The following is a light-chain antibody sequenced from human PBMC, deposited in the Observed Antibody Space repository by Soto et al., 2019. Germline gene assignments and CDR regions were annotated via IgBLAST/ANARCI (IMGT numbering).Light chain of an antibody. J-gene: IGLJ1*01. Sequence: QSALTQPPSASGSPGQSVAISCTGTSSDVGGYNYVSWYQQHPGKAPKLMIYEVNKRPSGVPDRFSGSKSGNTASLTVSGLKAEDDDAYYCSSYAGSSNVFGTGTKVTV. CDR3: SSYAGSSNV. V-gene: IGLV2-8*01. CDR1: SSDVGGYNY. CDR2: EVN.